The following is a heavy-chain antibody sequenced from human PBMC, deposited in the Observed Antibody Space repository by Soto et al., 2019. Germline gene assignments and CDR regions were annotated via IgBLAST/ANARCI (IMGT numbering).Heavy chain of an antibody. CDR2: IYHSGST. J-gene: IGHJ6*02. V-gene: IGHV4-30-2*03. CDR1: GGSISSGGYS. CDR3: ARHEGEYYYYYGMDV. Sequence: SETLSLTCAVSGGSISSGGYSWSWIRQPPGKGLEWIGYIYHSGSTYYNPSLKSRVTISVDTSKNQFSLKLSSVTAADTAVYYCARHEGEYYYYYGMDVWGQGTTVTVSS.